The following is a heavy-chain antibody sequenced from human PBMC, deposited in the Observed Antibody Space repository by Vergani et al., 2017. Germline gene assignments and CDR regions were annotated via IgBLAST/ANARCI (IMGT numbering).Heavy chain of an antibody. CDR3: ARAIVVVPAEFDY. J-gene: IGHJ4*02. CDR2: IYYSGST. Sequence: QLQLQESGPGLVKPSETLSLTCTVSGGSISSSSYYWGWIRQPPGKGLEWIGSIYYSGSTYYNPSLKSRVTISVDTSKNQFSLKRSSVTAADTAVYYCARAIVVVPAEFDYWGQGTLVTVSS. V-gene: IGHV4-39*07. CDR1: GGSISSSSYY. D-gene: IGHD2-2*01.